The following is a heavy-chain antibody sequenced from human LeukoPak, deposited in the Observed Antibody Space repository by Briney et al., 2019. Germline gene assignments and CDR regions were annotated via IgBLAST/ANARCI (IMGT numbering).Heavy chain of an antibody. V-gene: IGHV4-59*01. CDR3: ARGHDYYYSGRQSWFDP. CDR2: IHSIGGT. D-gene: IGHD3-10*01. CDR1: GGSISDYY. Sequence: SETLSLTCTVSGGSISDYYWTWIRQPPEKGLEWIGYIHSIGGTNYNPSLKSRVTISVDTSKNQFSLKLSSVTAADTAFYCCARGHDYYYSGRQSWFDPWGQGTLVTVSS. J-gene: IGHJ5*02.